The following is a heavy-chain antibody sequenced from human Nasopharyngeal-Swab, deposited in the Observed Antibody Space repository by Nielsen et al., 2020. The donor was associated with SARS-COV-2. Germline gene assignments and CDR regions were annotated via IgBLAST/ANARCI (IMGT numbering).Heavy chain of an antibody. D-gene: IGHD3-3*01. CDR3: ARAPSSGYLTPFDY. CDR1: GGTFSSYA. Sequence: SVNVSCKASGGTFSSYAISWVRQAPGQGLEWMGGIIPIFGTANYAQKFQGRVTITADKSTSTAYMELSSLRSEDTAVYYCARAPSSGYLTPFDYWGQGTLVTVSS. J-gene: IGHJ4*02. CDR2: IIPIFGTA. V-gene: IGHV1-69*06.